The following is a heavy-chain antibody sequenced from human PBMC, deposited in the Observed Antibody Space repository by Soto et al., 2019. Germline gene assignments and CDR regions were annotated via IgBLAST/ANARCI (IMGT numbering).Heavy chain of an antibody. CDR1: GGSISSSNW. CDR2: VHHSGTT. V-gene: IGHV4-4*02. J-gene: IGHJ4*02. D-gene: IGHD6-19*01. CDR3: ESRDKVADTQGYFDY. Sequence: QVKLQESGPGLGKPSGTLSLTCAVSGGSISSSNWWSWVRQSPGKGLEWIGEVHHSGTTKYNTSLTRRVTISVDQSRNQFSLKLRYVTAADTAVYYCESRDKVADTQGYFDYWGQGTLGTVSS.